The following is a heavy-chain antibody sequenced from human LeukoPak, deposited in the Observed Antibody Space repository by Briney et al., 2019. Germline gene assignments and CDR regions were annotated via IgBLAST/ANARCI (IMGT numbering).Heavy chain of an antibody. CDR3: ARDLVNDSSGYYYRWFDP. CDR2: IYYGGST. J-gene: IGHJ5*02. V-gene: IGHV4-31*03. Sequence: SETLSLTCTVSGGSISSGGYYWSWIRQHPGKGLEWIGYIYYGGSTYYNPSLKSRVTISVDTSKNQFSLKLSSVTAADTAVYYCARDLVNDSSGYYYRWFDPWGQGTLVTVSS. D-gene: IGHD3-22*01. CDR1: GGSISSGGYY.